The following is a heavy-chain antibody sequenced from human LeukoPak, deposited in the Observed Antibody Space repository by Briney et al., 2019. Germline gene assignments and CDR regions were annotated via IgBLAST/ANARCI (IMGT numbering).Heavy chain of an antibody. Sequence: ASVKVSCKASGYTFTSYGISWVRQAPGQGLEWMGWISAYNGNTNYAQKLQGRVTMTTDTSTSTAYMKLRSLRSDDTAVYYCARDRGAYEVPDFDYWGQGTLVTVSS. CDR1: GYTFTSYG. V-gene: IGHV1-18*01. D-gene: IGHD2-2*01. CDR2: ISAYNGNT. CDR3: ARDRGAYEVPDFDY. J-gene: IGHJ4*02.